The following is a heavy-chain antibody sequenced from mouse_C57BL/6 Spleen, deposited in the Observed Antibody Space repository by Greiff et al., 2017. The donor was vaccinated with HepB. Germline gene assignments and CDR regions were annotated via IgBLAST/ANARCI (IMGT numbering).Heavy chain of an antibody. J-gene: IGHJ2*01. D-gene: IGHD1-2*01. CDR2: ISYSGST. CDR1: GYSITSGYG. V-gene: IGHV3-2*02. Sequence: EVKLMESGPGLVKPSQSLSLTCTVTGYSITSGYGWNWIRQFPGNKLEWMGYISYSGSTNYNPSLKSRISITRDTSKNQFVLQLNSVTTADTATYYCARTARIKYWGQGTTLTVSS. CDR3: ARTARIKY.